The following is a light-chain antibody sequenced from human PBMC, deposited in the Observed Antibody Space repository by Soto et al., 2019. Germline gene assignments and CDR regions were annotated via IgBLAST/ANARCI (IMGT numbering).Light chain of an antibody. V-gene: IGLV2-14*01. CDR3: ASHTTSDTRV. CDR1: IGDFGAYDY. J-gene: IGLJ1*01. Sequence: QSVLTQPASVSGSPGQSIAISCTGTIGDFGAYDYVSWYQHHPDKAPKLMIYEVSNRPSGVSDRFSGSKSVYTATLTISGLQAEDEADYYCASHTTSDTRVFGTGTKLTV. CDR2: EVS.